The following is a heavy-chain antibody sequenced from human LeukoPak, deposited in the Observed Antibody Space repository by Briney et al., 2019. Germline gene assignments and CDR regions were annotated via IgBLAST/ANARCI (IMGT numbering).Heavy chain of an antibody. V-gene: IGHV4-34*01. Sequence: PSEPLSLICGLYGGSLCGHYWSDTRDPPGKARVWIGEINQSGSTTYNPSLKSRVTISVDTSKNQFSLKLSSVTAADTAVYYCARQRLGGILRGGTNWFDPWGQGTLVTVSS. CDR2: INQSGST. J-gene: IGHJ5*02. D-gene: IGHD2/OR15-2a*01. CDR3: ARQRLGGILRGGTNWFDP. CDR1: GGSLCGHY.